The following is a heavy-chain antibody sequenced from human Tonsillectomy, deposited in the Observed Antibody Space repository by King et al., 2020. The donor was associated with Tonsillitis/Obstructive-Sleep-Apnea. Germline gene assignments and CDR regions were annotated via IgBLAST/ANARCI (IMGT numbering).Heavy chain of an antibody. CDR1: GFTFSSYA. V-gene: IGHV3-30*04. CDR2: MSYDGSSE. CDR3: ARATTYCSSTTCYSYYYFYMDV. D-gene: IGHD2-2*02. Sequence: VQLVESGGGVVQPGTSLRLSCSASGFTFSSYAMHWVRQAPGKGLEWVAVMSYDGSSEYYADSVKGRFTISRDNSKNSLYLQMNSLRAEDTAVYYCARATTYCSSTTCYSYYYFYMDVWGKGTTVTVSS. J-gene: IGHJ6*03.